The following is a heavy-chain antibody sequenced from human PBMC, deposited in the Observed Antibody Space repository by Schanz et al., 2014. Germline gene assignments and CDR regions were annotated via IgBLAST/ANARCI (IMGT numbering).Heavy chain of an antibody. CDR3: ARDLEGYDGGGGGFDP. Sequence: EVQLLESGGGLVQPGGSLRLSCAASGFTFSSYAMSWVRQAPGKGLEWVSYIATSSSTRHYADSVKGRVTISRDNAKNSVSLQMRRLRVEDTAVYYCARDLEGYDGGGGGFDPWGQGTLVTVSS. J-gene: IGHJ5*02. CDR1: GFTFSSYA. D-gene: IGHD2-21*01. CDR2: IATSSSTR. V-gene: IGHV3-48*01.